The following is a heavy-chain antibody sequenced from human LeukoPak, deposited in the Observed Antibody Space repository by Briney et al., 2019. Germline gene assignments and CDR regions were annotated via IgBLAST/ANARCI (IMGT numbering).Heavy chain of an antibody. V-gene: IGHV3-23*01. CDR3: AKGYSGSYFDY. CDR2: ISGSGGST. J-gene: IGHJ4*02. CDR1: GFTFSNYA. D-gene: IGHD1-26*01. Sequence: GGSLRLSCAASGFTFSNYAMSWVRQAPGKGLEWVSTISGSGGSTYYADAVKGRFTISRDNSKNTLYLQMNSLRAEDTAVYYCAKGYSGSYFDYWGQGTLVTVSS.